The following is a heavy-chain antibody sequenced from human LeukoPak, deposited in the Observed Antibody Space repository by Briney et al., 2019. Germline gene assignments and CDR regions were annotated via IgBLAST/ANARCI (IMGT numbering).Heavy chain of an antibody. J-gene: IGHJ6*02. CDR2: ISGDGGST. CDR3: AKDFTGYCSSTSCSNYYYYYGMDV. Sequence: PGGSLRLSCAASGFTFDDYAMHWVRQAPGKGLEWVSLISGDGGSTYYADSVKGRFTISRDNSKNSLYLQMNSLRTEDTALYYCAKDFTGYCSSTSCSNYYYYYGMDVWGQGTTVTVSS. V-gene: IGHV3-43*02. D-gene: IGHD2-2*01. CDR1: GFTFDDYA.